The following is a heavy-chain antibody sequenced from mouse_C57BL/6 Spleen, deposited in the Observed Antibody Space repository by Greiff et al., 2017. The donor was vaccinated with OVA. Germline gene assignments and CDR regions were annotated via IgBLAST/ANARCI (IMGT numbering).Heavy chain of an antibody. CDR1: GYAFSSSW. CDR2: IYPGDGDT. D-gene: IGHD1-1*01. J-gene: IGHJ2*01. Sequence: VKLQQSGPELVKPGASVKISCKASGYAFSSSWMNWVKQRPGKGLEWIGRIYPGDGDTNYNGKFKGKATLTADKSSSTAYMQLSSLTSEDSAVYFCARDPLIITTVVATDYFDYWGQGTTLTVSS. V-gene: IGHV1-82*01. CDR3: ARDPLIITTVVATDYFDY.